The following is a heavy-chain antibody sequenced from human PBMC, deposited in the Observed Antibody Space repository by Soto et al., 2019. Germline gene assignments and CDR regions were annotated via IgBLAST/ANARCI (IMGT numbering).Heavy chain of an antibody. CDR3: AKGPSGFWSGYQEEYYFDY. J-gene: IGHJ4*02. V-gene: IGHV3-23*01. CDR1: GFTFSSYA. D-gene: IGHD3-3*01. CDR2: ISGSGGST. Sequence: GGSLRLSCAASGFTFSSYAMSWVRQAPGKGLEWVSAISGSGGSTYYADSVKGRFTISRDNSKNTLYLQMNSLRAEDTAVYYCAKGPSGFWSGYQEEYYFDYWGQGTLVTVSS.